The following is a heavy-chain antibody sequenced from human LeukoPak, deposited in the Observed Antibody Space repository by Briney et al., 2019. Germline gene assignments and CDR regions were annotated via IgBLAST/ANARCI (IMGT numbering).Heavy chain of an antibody. Sequence: ASGKVSCKASGYTFTSYDINWVRQATGQGLEWMGWMNPNSGNTGYAQKFQGRVTMTRNTSISTAYMELSSLRSEDTAVYYCARGKYYDILTGSNRFDPWGQGTLVTVSS. CDR3: ARGKYYDILTGSNRFDP. J-gene: IGHJ5*02. V-gene: IGHV1-8*01. CDR1: GYTFTSYD. D-gene: IGHD3-9*01. CDR2: MNPNSGNT.